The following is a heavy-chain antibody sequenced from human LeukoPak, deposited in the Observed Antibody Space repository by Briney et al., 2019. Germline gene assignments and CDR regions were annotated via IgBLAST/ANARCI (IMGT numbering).Heavy chain of an antibody. D-gene: IGHD3-3*01. CDR3: ARAYYDFWSGYYMGDYYFDY. CDR1: GFTFSSYS. Sequence: KPGGSLRLSCAAFGFTFSSYSMNWVRQAPGKGLEWVSSISSSSSYIYYADSVKGRFTISRDNAKNSLYLQMNSLRAEDTAVYYCARAYYDFWSGYYMGDYYFDYWGQGTLVTVSS. J-gene: IGHJ4*02. CDR2: ISSSSSYI. V-gene: IGHV3-21*01.